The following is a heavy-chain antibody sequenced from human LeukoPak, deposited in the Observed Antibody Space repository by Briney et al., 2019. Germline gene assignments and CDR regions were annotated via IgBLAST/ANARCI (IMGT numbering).Heavy chain of an antibody. J-gene: IGHJ1*01. CDR3: ARDGGSSWMPQYFQH. Sequence: QPGGSLRLSCAASGFTFSSYGMHWVRQAPGKGLEWVAFIRYDGSNKYYADSVKGRFTISRDNSKNTLYLQMNSLRAEDTAVYYCARDGGSSWMPQYFQHWGQGTLVTVSS. V-gene: IGHV3-30*02. D-gene: IGHD6-13*01. CDR1: GFTFSSYG. CDR2: IRYDGSNK.